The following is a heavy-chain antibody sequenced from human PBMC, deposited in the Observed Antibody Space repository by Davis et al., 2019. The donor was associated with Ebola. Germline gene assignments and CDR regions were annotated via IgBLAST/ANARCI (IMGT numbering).Heavy chain of an antibody. CDR3: ATDTGNSDYYCNGMDV. CDR2: IDPSDSYT. D-gene: IGHD1-26*01. J-gene: IGHJ6*02. Sequence: GESLKISCKGSGYSFTSYWITWVRQLPGKGLEWMGRIDPSDSYTNYSPSFQGHVTISVDKSSTTAYLQWSSLKASDTAMYYCATDTGNSDYYCNGMDVWGQGTTVTVSS. V-gene: IGHV5-10-1*01. CDR1: GYSFTSYW.